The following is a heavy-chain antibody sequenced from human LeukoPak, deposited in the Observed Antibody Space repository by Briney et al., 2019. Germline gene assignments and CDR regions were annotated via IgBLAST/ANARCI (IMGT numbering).Heavy chain of an antibody. V-gene: IGHV3-23*01. Sequence: PGGSLRLSCAASGFTVSNNYMSWVRQAPGKGLEWVSAISGSGGSTYYADSVKGRFTISRDNSKNTLYLQMNSLRAEDTAVYYCAKKKGTTPYFDYWGQGTLVTVSS. J-gene: IGHJ4*02. CDR3: AKKKGTTPYFDY. CDR2: ISGSGGST. D-gene: IGHD1-1*01. CDR1: GFTVSNNY.